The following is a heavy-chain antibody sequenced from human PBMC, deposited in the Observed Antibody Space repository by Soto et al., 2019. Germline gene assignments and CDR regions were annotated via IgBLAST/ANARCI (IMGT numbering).Heavy chain of an antibody. V-gene: IGHV4-31*03. D-gene: IGHD3-9*01. Sequence: SETLSLTCTVSGGSISSGGYYWSWIRQHPGKGLEWIGYIYYSGSTYYNPSLKSRVTISVDTSKNQFSLKLSSVTAADTAVYYCAREGGGVYDILTGPHFDYWGQGTLVTV. CDR2: IYYSGST. CDR3: AREGGGVYDILTGPHFDY. J-gene: IGHJ4*02. CDR1: GGSISSGGYY.